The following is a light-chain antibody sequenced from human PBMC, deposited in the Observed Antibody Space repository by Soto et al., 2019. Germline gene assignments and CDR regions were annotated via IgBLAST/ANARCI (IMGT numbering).Light chain of an antibody. Sequence: VLAQPASVSGSPGQSITISCTGTSSDVGGYRFVSWFQQHPGQAPKLIIYEVGHRPSGVSNRFSGSKSGNTASLTISGLQDEDEADYYCNSYTSRNPYVFGSGTKVTVL. CDR2: EVG. CDR3: NSYTSRNPYV. V-gene: IGLV2-14*01. J-gene: IGLJ1*01. CDR1: SSDVGGYRF.